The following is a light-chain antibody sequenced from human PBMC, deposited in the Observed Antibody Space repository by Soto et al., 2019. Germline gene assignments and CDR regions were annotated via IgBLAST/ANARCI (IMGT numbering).Light chain of an antibody. CDR3: TSHAASGV. V-gene: IGLV2-8*01. CDR2: EVS. J-gene: IGLJ3*02. CDR1: SSDVGGYNY. Sequence: QSALTQPPSASGSPGQSVAISCTGTSSDVGGYNYVSWYQQHPGKAPKLIIYEVSKRPSGVPDRFSGSKSGNTASLTVSGLQAEDEADYYCTSHAASGVFGGGTKLTVL.